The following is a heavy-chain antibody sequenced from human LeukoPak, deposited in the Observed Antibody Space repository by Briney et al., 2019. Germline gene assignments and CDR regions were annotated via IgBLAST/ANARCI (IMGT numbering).Heavy chain of an antibody. CDR3: AHATGFGDYADY. J-gene: IGHJ4*02. V-gene: IGHV3-23*01. Sequence: WGSLRLSCAASGLTFSSYAISGVRQAPGKGRNGVSAISGSGGSTYYADSVKGRFTISRDNSKNTLYLQMTSLRAEDTAVYYCAHATGFGDYADYWGQGTLVTVSS. D-gene: IGHD3-10*01. CDR1: GLTFSSYA. CDR2: ISGSGGST.